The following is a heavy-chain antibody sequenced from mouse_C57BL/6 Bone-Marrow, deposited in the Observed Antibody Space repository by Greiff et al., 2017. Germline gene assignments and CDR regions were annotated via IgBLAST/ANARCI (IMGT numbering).Heavy chain of an antibody. J-gene: IGHJ2*01. CDR3: ARLKGYFDY. Sequence: EVKLQESGGDLVKPGGSLKLSCAASGFTFSSYGMSWVRQTPDKRLEWVATISSGGSYTYYPDSVKGRFTISRDNAKNTLYLQLSSLKSEDTAMYYCARLKGYFDYWGEGTTLTDSS. V-gene: IGHV5-6*01. CDR2: ISSGGSYT. D-gene: IGHD1-3*01. CDR1: GFTFSSYG.